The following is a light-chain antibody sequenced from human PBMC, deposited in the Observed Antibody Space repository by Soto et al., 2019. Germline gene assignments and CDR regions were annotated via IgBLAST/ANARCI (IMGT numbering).Light chain of an antibody. CDR1: RNVSIY. CDR2: PTS. J-gene: IGKJ5*01. V-gene: IGKV1-39*01. CDR3: QQYNNWPLT. Sequence: ENPLTQSPSSLAASVGDRGALTCRASRNVSIYLNWYQHKPGKGPTVLXHPTSNLQIGVPSRFSGSVSGTEFTLTISSLQSEDFELYYCQQYNNWPLTFGQGTRLEIK.